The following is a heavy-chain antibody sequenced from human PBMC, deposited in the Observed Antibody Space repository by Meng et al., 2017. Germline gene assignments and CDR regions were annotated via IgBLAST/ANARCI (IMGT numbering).Heavy chain of an antibody. J-gene: IGHJ6*02. CDR3: ARDWKGIAAANQKTNYYYYGMDV. V-gene: IGHV1-46*01. D-gene: IGHD6-13*01. CDR1: GYTFTSYY. Sequence: ASVKVSCKASGYTFTSYYMHWVRQAPGQGLEGMGIINPSGGSTSYAQKFQGRVTMTRDTSTSTVYMELSSLRSEDTAVYYCARDWKGIAAANQKTNYYYYGMDVWGQGTTVTVSS. CDR2: INPSGGST.